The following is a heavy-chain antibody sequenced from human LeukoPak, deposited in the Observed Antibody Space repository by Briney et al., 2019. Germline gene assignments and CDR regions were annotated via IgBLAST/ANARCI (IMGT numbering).Heavy chain of an antibody. V-gene: IGHV1-2*02. CDR1: GYTFTGYY. CDR3: ARDDGGAGYNWFDL. CDR2: INPNSGGT. J-gene: IGHJ5*02. Sequence: ASVKVSCKASGYTFTGYYMHWVRQAPGQGLEWMGWINPNSGGTNYAQKFQGRVTMTRDTSISTAYMELSRLRSDDTAVYYCARDDGGAGYNWFDLWGQGTLVTVSS. D-gene: IGHD3-9*01.